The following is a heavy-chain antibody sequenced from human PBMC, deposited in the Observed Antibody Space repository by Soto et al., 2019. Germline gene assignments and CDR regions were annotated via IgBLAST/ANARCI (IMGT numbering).Heavy chain of an antibody. Sequence: SETLSLTCTVSGGSISSYYWSWIRQPPGKGLEWIGYIYYSGSTNYNPSLKSRVTISVDTSKNQFSLKLSSVTAADTAVYYCARDATGTTNPDYYYYYMDVWGKGTTVTVSS. J-gene: IGHJ6*03. CDR1: GGSISSYY. CDR3: ARDATGTTNPDYYYYYMDV. V-gene: IGHV4-59*01. D-gene: IGHD1-7*01. CDR2: IYYSGST.